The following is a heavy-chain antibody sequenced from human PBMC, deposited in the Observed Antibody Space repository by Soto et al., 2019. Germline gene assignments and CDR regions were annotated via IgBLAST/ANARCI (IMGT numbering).Heavy chain of an antibody. Sequence: GGSLRLSCAASGFTFSNAWMSWVRQAPGKGLEWVDRIKSKTDGGTTDYAAPVKGRFTISRDDSKNPLYLQMNSLKTEDKSVYYGGTVRANSPFHNWGQGTLVTVSS. V-gene: IGHV3-15*01. J-gene: IGHJ4*02. CDR3: GTVRANSPFHN. CDR1: GFTFSNAW. CDR2: IKSKTDGGTT. D-gene: IGHD3-10*01.